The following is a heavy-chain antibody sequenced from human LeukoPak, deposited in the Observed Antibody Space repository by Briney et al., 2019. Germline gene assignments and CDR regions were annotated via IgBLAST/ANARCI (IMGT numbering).Heavy chain of an antibody. CDR2: IYHSGST. V-gene: IGHV4-4*02. D-gene: IGHD5-12*01. CDR3: ASHSGGYAY. Sequence: SETLSLTCAVSGGSISSSNWWSWIRQPPGKGLEWIGEIYHSGSTNYNPSLKSRVTISVDKSKTQFSLRLNSVTAADTAVYYCASHSGGYAYWGQGTLVTVSS. CDR1: GGSISSSNW. J-gene: IGHJ4*02.